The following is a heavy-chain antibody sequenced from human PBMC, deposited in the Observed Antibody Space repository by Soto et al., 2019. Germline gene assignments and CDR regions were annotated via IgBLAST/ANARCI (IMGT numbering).Heavy chain of an antibody. D-gene: IGHD6-13*01. CDR1: GYTFTSYG. V-gene: IGHV1-18*01. CDR2: ISAYNGNT. CDR3: ARDISTLSWELGGFDY. Sequence: QVQLVQSGAEVKKPGASVKVSCKASGYTFTSYGISWVRQAPGQGLEWMGWISAYNGNTNYAQKLQGRVTMTTDTSTRPAYMELRSLRSDDTAVYYRARDISTLSWELGGFDYWGQGTLVTVSS. J-gene: IGHJ4*02.